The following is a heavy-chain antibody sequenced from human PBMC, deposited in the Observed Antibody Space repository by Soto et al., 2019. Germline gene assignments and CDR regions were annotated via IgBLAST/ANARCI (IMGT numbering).Heavy chain of an antibody. Sequence: ESGGGVVQPGRSLRLSCAASGFTFSSYGMHWVRQAPGKGLEWVAVIWYDGSNKYYADSVKGRFTISRDNSKNTLYLQMNSLRAEDTAVYYCARDLSIAALDAFDIWGQGTMVTVSS. CDR1: GFTFSSYG. J-gene: IGHJ3*02. V-gene: IGHV3-33*01. D-gene: IGHD6-6*01. CDR2: IWYDGSNK. CDR3: ARDLSIAALDAFDI.